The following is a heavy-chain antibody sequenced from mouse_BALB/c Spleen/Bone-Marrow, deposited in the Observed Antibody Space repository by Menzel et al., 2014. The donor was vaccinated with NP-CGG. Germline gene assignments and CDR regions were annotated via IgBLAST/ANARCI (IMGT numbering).Heavy chain of an antibody. J-gene: IGHJ4*01. V-gene: IGHV2-9*02. CDR1: GFSLTNYG. D-gene: IGHD3-1*01. Sequence: VQLQQSGPGLVAPSQSLSITCTVSGFSLTNYGVHRVRQPPGKGLEWLGVIWAGGSTNYNSALMSRLSISKDNSKSQVFLKMISLQTDDTAMYYCARVTSSAVGAMDYWGQGTSVTVSS. CDR2: IWAGGST. CDR3: ARVTSSAVGAMDY.